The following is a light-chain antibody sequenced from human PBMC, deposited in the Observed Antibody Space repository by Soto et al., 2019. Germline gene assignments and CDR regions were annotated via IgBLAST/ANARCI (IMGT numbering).Light chain of an antibody. CDR2: GAS. CDR3: QQYNNWPLT. Sequence: EIVMTQSPATLSLSPGERATLSCRASQSVSSSLVWYQQKPGQAPRVLIYGASTRATGIPARFSGTGSGTEFTLTISSLQSEDFAVYYCQQYNNWPLTFGQGTQLEIK. CDR1: QSVSSS. J-gene: IGKJ5*01. V-gene: IGKV3-15*01.